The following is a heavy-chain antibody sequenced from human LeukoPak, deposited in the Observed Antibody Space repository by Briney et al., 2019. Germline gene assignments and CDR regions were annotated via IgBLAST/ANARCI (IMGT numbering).Heavy chain of an antibody. CDR1: GGSFSGCY. CDR2: INHSGST. J-gene: IGHJ6*02. D-gene: IGHD3-10*01. Sequence: SETLSLTCAVYGGSFSGCYWSWIRQPPGKGLEWIGEINHSGSTNYNPSLKSRVTISVDTSKNQFSLKLSSVTAADTAVYYCARSRRTYYYGSGINTAKYYYYGMDVWGQGTTVTVSS. V-gene: IGHV4-34*01. CDR3: ARSRRTYYYGSGINTAKYYYYGMDV.